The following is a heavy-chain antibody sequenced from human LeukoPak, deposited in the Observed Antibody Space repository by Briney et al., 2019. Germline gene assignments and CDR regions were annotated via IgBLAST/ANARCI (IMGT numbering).Heavy chain of an antibody. D-gene: IGHD1-1*01. Sequence: GGSLRLSCAASGFTFDDYTIHWVRQAPGKGLEWVSLISWDGGTIYYADSVKGRFTISRDNAKNSPYLQMNSLRTEDTAVYYCARGGSGNWNAPFDYWGQGTLVTVSS. CDR2: ISWDGGTI. V-gene: IGHV3-43*01. CDR1: GFTFDDYT. CDR3: ARGGSGNWNAPFDY. J-gene: IGHJ4*02.